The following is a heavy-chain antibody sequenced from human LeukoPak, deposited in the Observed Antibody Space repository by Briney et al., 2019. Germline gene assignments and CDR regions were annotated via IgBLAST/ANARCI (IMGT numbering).Heavy chain of an antibody. CDR3: AREGYGDYAQWDY. CDR1: GYTFTGYY. D-gene: IGHD4-17*01. V-gene: IGHV1-2*02. J-gene: IGHJ4*02. Sequence: ASVKVSCKASGYTFTGYYMHWVRQAPGQGLEWMGWINPNSGGTNYAQKFQGRVTMTRDTSISTAYMELSRLRPDDTAVYYCAREGYGDYAQWDYWGQGTLVTVSP. CDR2: INPNSGGT.